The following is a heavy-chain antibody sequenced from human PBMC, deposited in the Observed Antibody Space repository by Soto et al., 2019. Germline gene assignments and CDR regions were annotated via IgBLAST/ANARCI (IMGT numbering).Heavy chain of an antibody. CDR2: IYYSGST. V-gene: IGHV4-39*01. D-gene: IGHD3-9*01. Sequence: LSLTCTVSGGSISSSSYYWGWIRQPPGKGLEWIGSIYYSGSTYYNPSLKSRVTISVDTSKNQFSLKLSSVTAADTAVYYCASRVLRYFDWLSFHNWFDPWGQGTLVTVSS. CDR3: ASRVLRYFDWLSFHNWFDP. CDR1: GGSISSSSYY. J-gene: IGHJ5*02.